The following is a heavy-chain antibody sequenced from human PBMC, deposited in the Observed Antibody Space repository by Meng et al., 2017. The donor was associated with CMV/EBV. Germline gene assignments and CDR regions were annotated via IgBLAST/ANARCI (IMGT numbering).Heavy chain of an antibody. V-gene: IGHV1-69*01. CDR1: GGTFSGNA. CDR3: AREGGIVVVPAAPGWFDP. J-gene: IGHJ5*02. D-gene: IGHD2-2*01. Sequence: AEGKNAGVPVQVSCKAFGGTFSGNAVIWGGQAPGAGLEWMGGIIPIFGTANYAQKFQGRVTINADESTSTAYMELSSLRSEDTAVYYCAREGGIVVVPAAPGWFDPWGQGTLVTVSS. CDR2: IIPIFGTA.